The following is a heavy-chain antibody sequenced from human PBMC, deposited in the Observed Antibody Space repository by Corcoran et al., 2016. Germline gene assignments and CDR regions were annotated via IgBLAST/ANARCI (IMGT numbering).Heavy chain of an antibody. CDR3: ARISYYDVWSGYSGRNWFDP. Sequence: QVQLVQSGAEVKKPGASVKVSCKASGYTFTSYGISWVRQAPGQGLEWMGWISAYNGNTNYAQKLQGRVTMTTDTSTSTAYMELRSLRSDDTAVYYCARISYYDVWSGYSGRNWFDPWGQGTLVTVSS. V-gene: IGHV1-18*01. D-gene: IGHD3-3*01. J-gene: IGHJ5*02. CDR2: ISAYNGNT. CDR1: GYTFTSYG.